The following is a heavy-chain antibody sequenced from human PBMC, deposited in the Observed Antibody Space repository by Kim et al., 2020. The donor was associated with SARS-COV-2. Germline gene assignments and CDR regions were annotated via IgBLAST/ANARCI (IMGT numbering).Heavy chain of an antibody. V-gene: IGHV3-23*03. J-gene: IGHJ4*02. CDR1: GFTFSSYV. CDR3: AKGGSPGGLVY. Sequence: GGSLRLSCAASGFTFSSYVMNWVRRAPGKGLEWVAVIYSGASSTYYADSVKGRFTISRDNSKNTLYLQMNSLRAEDTAVYYCAKGGSPGGLVYWGQGTLVT. D-gene: IGHD2-15*01. CDR2: IYSGASST.